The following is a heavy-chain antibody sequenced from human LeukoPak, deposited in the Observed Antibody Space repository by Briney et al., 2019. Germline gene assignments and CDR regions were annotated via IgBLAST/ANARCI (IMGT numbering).Heavy chain of an antibody. CDR2: ISSSGGTI. CDR1: GFTFSSYE. CDR3: ARDRVSHFDY. D-gene: IGHD6-6*01. V-gene: IGHV3-48*03. Sequence: GVSLRLSCAASGFTFSSYEMNWVRQAPGKGLEWVSYISSSGGTIYYADSVKGRFTISRDNAKNSLYSQMNSLRAEDTAVYYCARDRVSHFDYWGQGTLVTVSS. J-gene: IGHJ4*02.